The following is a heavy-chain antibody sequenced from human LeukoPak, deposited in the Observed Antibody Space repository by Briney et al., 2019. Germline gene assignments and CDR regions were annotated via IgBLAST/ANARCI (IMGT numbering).Heavy chain of an antibody. V-gene: IGHV4-34*01. CDR2: INHSGST. Sequence: SETLSLTCAVYGGSFSGYYWSWIRQPPGKGLEWIGEINHSGSTNYNPSLKSRVTISVGTSKNQFSLKLSSVTAADTAVYYCAREGIAVAGCDFDYWGQGTLVTVSS. CDR3: AREGIAVAGCDFDY. D-gene: IGHD6-19*01. CDR1: GGSFSGYY. J-gene: IGHJ4*02.